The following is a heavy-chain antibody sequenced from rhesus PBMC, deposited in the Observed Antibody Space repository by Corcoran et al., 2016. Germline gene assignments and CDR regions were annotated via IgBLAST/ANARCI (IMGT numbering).Heavy chain of an antibody. V-gene: IGHV4-165*02. Sequence: VQLQESGPGLVKPSETLSLTCAVSGGSISGFYWNGVRQTPGKGREWIGDICGSKGKTYYNASRKSRVTISTDTYKNQFSLKLTAVTASDTAVYYCARFSGYSPDFDYWGQGVLVTVSS. CDR1: GGSISGFY. J-gene: IGHJ4*01. D-gene: IGHD2-27*01. CDR2: ICGSKGKT. CDR3: ARFSGYSPDFDY.